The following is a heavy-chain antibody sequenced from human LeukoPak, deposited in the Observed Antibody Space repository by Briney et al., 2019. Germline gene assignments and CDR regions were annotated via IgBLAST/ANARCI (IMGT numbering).Heavy chain of an antibody. J-gene: IGHJ6*03. CDR2: IKQDGSEK. CDR3: ARALSGLQYDYYYYYMDV. CDR1: GFAFSNAW. D-gene: IGHD5-24*01. V-gene: IGHV3-7*01. Sequence: GGSLRLSCAASGFAFSNAWMSWVRQAPGKGLEWVANIKQDGSEKYYVDSVKGRFTISRDNAKNSLYLQMNSLRAEDTAVYYCARALSGLQYDYYYYYMDVWGKGTTVTVSS.